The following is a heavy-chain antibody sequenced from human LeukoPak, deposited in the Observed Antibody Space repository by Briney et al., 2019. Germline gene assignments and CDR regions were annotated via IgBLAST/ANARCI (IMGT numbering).Heavy chain of an antibody. CDR2: ISAYNGNT. V-gene: IGHV1-18*01. D-gene: IGHD2-15*01. CDR3: ARGPYCSGGTCYSQYFDY. Sequence: GASVKLSCKASGCTFTSYGISWVRQAPGQGLEWMGWISAYNGNTNYAQKLQGRVTMTTDTSTSTAYMKLRSLRSDDTAVYYCARGPYCSGGTCYSQYFDYWGQGTLVTVSS. CDR1: GCTFTSYG. J-gene: IGHJ4*02.